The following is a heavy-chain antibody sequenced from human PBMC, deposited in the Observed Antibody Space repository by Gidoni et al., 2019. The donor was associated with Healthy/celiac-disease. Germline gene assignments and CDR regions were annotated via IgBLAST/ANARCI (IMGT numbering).Heavy chain of an antibody. V-gene: IGHV4-34*01. CDR3: ASTRRIGVFDY. CDR1: GGSFSGYY. Sequence: QVQLQPWGAGLLKPSETLSLTCAVYGGSFSGYYWSWIRQPPGKGLEWIGEINHSGSTNYNPSLKSRVTISVDTSKNQFSLKLSSVTAADTAVYYCASTRRIGVFDYWGQGTLVTVSS. J-gene: IGHJ4*02. CDR2: INHSGST. D-gene: IGHD2-21*01.